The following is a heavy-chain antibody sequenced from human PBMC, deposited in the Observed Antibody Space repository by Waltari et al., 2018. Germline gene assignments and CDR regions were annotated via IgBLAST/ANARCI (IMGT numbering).Heavy chain of an antibody. Sequence: QVQLQESGQGPVKPSGTLSLPCAVSGDSLSGNYGWSWVRQSPEKGLEWLGQVHHGGKTHYNPSLQSRVAISVDKPKNQCSLNLNSVTAADTAIYYCAGDRAIGLFFDYWGRGTLVTVSS. J-gene: IGHJ4*02. D-gene: IGHD2-2*01. CDR2: VHHGGKT. CDR3: AGDRAIGLFFDY. CDR1: GDSLSGNYG. V-gene: IGHV4-4*02.